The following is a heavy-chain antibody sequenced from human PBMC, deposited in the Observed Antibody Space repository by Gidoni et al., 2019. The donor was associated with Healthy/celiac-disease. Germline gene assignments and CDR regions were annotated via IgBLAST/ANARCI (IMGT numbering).Heavy chain of an antibody. D-gene: IGHD3-22*01. V-gene: IGHV4-39*01. Sequence: QLQLQESGPGLVKPSETLSLTCTVSGGSISSSSYYWGWIRQPPGKGLEWIGSIYYSGSPYYNPSLKSRVTISVDTSKNQFSLKLSSVTAADTAVYYCARPPHSSGYHRPGGYFQHWGQGTLVTVSS. J-gene: IGHJ1*01. CDR3: ARPPHSSGYHRPGGYFQH. CDR1: GGSISSSSYY. CDR2: IYYSGSP.